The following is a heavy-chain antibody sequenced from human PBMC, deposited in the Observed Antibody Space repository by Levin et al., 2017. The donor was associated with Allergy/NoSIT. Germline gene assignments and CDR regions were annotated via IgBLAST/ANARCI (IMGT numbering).Heavy chain of an antibody. Sequence: PGESLKISCAASGFTFSSYEMNWVRRAPGKGLEWVSYISSTGSTIYSADSVKGRFTISRDNAKNSLYLHINSLRAEDTAVYYCARQLGNFWSGYNYFDYWGQGTLVTVSS. CDR1: GFTFSSYE. CDR3: ARQLGNFWSGYNYFDY. V-gene: IGHV3-48*03. D-gene: IGHD3-3*01. CDR2: ISSTGSTI. J-gene: IGHJ4*02.